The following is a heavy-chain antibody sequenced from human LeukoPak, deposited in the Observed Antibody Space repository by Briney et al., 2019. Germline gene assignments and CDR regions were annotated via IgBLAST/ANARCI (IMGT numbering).Heavy chain of an antibody. J-gene: IGHJ4*02. V-gene: IGHV3-23*01. CDR1: GFTFSSYA. CDR3: ARARGDDYSNYEEGLFDY. Sequence: PGGSLRLSCAASGFTFSSYAMSWVRQAPGRGLEWVSGISGSGGSTYYADSVKGRFTISRDNSKNTLYLQMNSLRAEDTAVYYCARARGDDYSNYEEGLFDYWGQGTLVTVSS. D-gene: IGHD4-11*01. CDR2: ISGSGGST.